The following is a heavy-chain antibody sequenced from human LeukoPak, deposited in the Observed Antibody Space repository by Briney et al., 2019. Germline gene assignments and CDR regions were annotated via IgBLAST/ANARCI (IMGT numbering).Heavy chain of an antibody. Sequence: GRSLRLSCAASGFTFSSYGMHWVRQAPGKGLEWVAVIWYDGSNKYYADSVKGRFTISRDNSNNTLYLQMNSLRAEDTAVYYCARETGSSGYMPSRGGAFDIWGQGTMVTVSS. V-gene: IGHV3-33*01. CDR2: IWYDGSNK. J-gene: IGHJ3*02. CDR3: ARETGSSGYMPSRGGAFDI. D-gene: IGHD3-22*01. CDR1: GFTFSSYG.